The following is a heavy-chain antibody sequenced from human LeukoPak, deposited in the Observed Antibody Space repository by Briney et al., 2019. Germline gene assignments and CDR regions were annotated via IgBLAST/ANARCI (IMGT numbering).Heavy chain of an antibody. CDR1: GGTFSSYA. CDR3: ARGRNSVYYFNVVAPSYFDY. V-gene: IGHV1-69*13. J-gene: IGHJ4*02. CDR2: IIPIFGTA. D-gene: IGHD3-22*01. Sequence: SVKVSCKASGGTFSSYAISWVRQAPGQGLEWMGGIIPIFGTANYAQKFQGRVTITADESTSTAYMELSSLRSEDTAVYYCARGRNSVYYFNVVAPSYFDYWGQGTLVTVSS.